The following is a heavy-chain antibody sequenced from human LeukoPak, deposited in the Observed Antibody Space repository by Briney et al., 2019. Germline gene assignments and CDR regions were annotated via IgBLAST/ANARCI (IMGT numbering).Heavy chain of an antibody. CDR2: IIPMFGTV. J-gene: IGHJ5*02. V-gene: IGHV1-69*13. CDR1: GGTFSSYA. Sequence: ASVKVSCKASGGTFSSYAISWVRQAPGQGLEWMGGIIPMFGTVNYAQKFQGRVTITADESTSTAYMELSSLRSEDTAVYYCARKGYCSSTSCYKDWFDPWGQGTLVTVSS. CDR3: ARKGYCSSTSCYKDWFDP. D-gene: IGHD2-2*02.